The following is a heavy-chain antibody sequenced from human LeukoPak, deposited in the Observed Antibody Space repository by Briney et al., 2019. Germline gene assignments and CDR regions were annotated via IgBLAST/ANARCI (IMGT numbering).Heavy chain of an antibody. CDR2: IIPIFGTA. J-gene: IGHJ4*02. Sequence: ASVKVSCKASGGTFSSYAISWVRQAPGQGLEWMGGIIPIFGTANYAQKFQGRVTITADESTSTAYMELSSLRSEDTVVYYCARSYDYVWGSYRYIGYFDYWGQGTLVTVSS. CDR3: ARSYDYVWGSYRYIGYFDY. V-gene: IGHV1-69*01. D-gene: IGHD3-16*02. CDR1: GGTFSSYA.